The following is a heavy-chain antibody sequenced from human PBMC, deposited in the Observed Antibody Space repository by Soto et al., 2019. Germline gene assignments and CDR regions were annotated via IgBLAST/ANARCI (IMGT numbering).Heavy chain of an antibody. CDR1: GGSISSYY. CDR3: ARDILGTNYYYYGMDV. J-gene: IGHJ6*02. Sequence: SETLSLTCTVSGGSISSYYWSWIRQPPGKGLEWIGYIYYSGSTNYNPSLKSRVTISVDTSKNQFSLKLSSVTAADTAVYYCARDILGTNYYYYGMDVWGQGTTVTVSS. CDR2: IYYSGST. D-gene: IGHD2-15*01. V-gene: IGHV4-59*01.